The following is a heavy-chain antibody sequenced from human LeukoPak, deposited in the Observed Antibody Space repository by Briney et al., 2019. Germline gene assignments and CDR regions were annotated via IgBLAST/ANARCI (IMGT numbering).Heavy chain of an antibody. J-gene: IGHJ4*02. CDR2: IKQDGSEK. CDR1: GFTFSNYW. Sequence: PGGSLRLSCAASGFTFSNYWMSWVRQAPGKGLEWVANIKQDGSEKYYVDSVKGRFTISRDNAKNSLYLQMNRLRAEDTAVYYCARLHYGSGSYYNEAYFDYWGQGTLVTVSS. D-gene: IGHD3-10*01. CDR3: ARLHYGSGSYYNEAYFDY. V-gene: IGHV3-7*03.